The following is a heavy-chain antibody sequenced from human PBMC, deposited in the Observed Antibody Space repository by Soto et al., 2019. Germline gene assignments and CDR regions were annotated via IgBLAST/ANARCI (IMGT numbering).Heavy chain of an antibody. CDR2: IYYSGTT. V-gene: IGHV4-59*01. CDR1: GGSTSGYY. Sequence: QVQLQESGPGLVKPSETLSLTCTVSGGSTSGYYWSWIRQAPGKGLEWIGYIYYSGTTNYDPSLKSRDTMSVDTSKNQFSLKLSSVTTADTAVYYCARLTGGTYLSFYYYIGVWGKGTTVTVSS. D-gene: IGHD2-8*02. CDR3: ARLTGGTYLSFYYYIGV. J-gene: IGHJ6*03.